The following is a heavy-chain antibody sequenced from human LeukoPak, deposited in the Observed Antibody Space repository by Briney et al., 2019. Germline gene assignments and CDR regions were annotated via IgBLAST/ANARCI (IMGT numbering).Heavy chain of an antibody. D-gene: IGHD1-26*01. CDR3: ARRRDLYSGSYYPFDY. Sequence: GESLKISCKGSGYSFTSYWIGWVRQIPRKGLEWMGIIYPGDSDTRYSPSFQGQVTISADKSISTAYLQWSSLKASDTAMYYCARRRDLYSGSYYPFDYWGQGTLVTVSS. V-gene: IGHV5-51*01. J-gene: IGHJ4*02. CDR1: GYSFTSYW. CDR2: IYPGDSDT.